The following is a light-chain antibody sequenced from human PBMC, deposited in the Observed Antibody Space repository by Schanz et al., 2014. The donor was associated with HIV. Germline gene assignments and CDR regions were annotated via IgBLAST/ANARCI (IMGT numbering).Light chain of an antibody. CDR2: EVS. J-gene: IGLJ1*01. Sequence: QSALNQPASVSGSPGQSITISCTGTNSDVGTYNLVSWYQQHPGKAPKLMICEVSKRPSGVSNRFSGSKSGNTASLTISGLRSEDEADYYCAAWDDNVSGYLFRTGTKVTVL. V-gene: IGLV2-23*02. CDR3: AAWDDNVSGYL. CDR1: NSDVGTYNL.